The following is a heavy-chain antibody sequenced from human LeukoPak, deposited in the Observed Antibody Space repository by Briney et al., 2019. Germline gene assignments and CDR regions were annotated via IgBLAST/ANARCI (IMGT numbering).Heavy chain of an antibody. CDR3: ARDRLSIAAGGDYYYYMDV. CDR2: INHSGST. D-gene: IGHD6-13*01. Sequence: SETLSLTCAVYGGSFSGYYWSWIRQPPGKGLEWIGKINHSGSTNYNPSLKSRVTISVDTSKNQFSLKLSSVTAADTAAYYCARDRLSIAAGGDYYYYMDVWGKGTTVTVSS. V-gene: IGHV4-34*01. CDR1: GGSFSGYY. J-gene: IGHJ6*03.